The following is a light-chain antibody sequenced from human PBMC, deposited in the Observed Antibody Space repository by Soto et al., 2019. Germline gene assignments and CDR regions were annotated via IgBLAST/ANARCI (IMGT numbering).Light chain of an antibody. J-gene: IGKJ2*01. Sequence: DVVMTQSPVSLPVTLGQSASISCRSSQSLAYSDGNTYLSWFHQRPGQSPSRLIYKVSNRDSGVPDRFSGSGSGTEFTLKISRVEAEDVGVYYCLQGTYWPKTFGQGTKLEIE. CDR2: KVS. CDR1: QSLAYSDGNTY. V-gene: IGKV2-30*01. CDR3: LQGTYWPKT.